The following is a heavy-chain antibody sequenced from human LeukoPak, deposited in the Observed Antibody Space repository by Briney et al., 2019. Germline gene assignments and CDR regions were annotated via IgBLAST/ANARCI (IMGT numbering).Heavy chain of an antibody. D-gene: IGHD5-12*01. CDR1: GYTFTSYD. CDR2: MNPNSGNT. Sequence: GASVKVSCKASGYTFTSYDVNWFRQATGQGLEWMGWMNPNSGNTGYAQKFQGRVSLTRDTSISTAYMELSSLRSEDTAVYYCARVYSGYGPLDYWGQGTLVTVSS. J-gene: IGHJ4*02. V-gene: IGHV1-8*01. CDR3: ARVYSGYGPLDY.